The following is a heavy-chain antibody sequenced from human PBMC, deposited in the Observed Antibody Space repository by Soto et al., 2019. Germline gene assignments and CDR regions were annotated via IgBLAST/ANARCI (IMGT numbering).Heavy chain of an antibody. Sequence: EVQLVESGGGLVQPGGSPRLSCAPSGLNVSNNYMSWVRQAPGKGLEWVSVIYSGGTTHYAGSVKGRFTISRELFKNLLYLQMKNLRAEDTSGYYSARDFRLMVGGAGFDYWGQGNSVTVSS. J-gene: IGHJ4*02. CDR3: ARDFRLMVGGAGFDY. CDR1: GLNVSNNY. V-gene: IGHV3-66*01. CDR2: IYSGGTT. D-gene: IGHD3-10*01.